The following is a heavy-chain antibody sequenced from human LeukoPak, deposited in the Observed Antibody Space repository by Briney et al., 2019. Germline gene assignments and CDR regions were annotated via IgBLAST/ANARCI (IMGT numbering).Heavy chain of an antibody. D-gene: IGHD2-15*01. CDR1: GFTFNRYI. Sequence: GGSLRLSCAASGFTFNRYIMNWLRQAPGKGLKGVGNLNLDGSSTYYADSLRGRVIISRDNSKNTLLLQLNSMTPDDTAVYYCARGETGRGDYFDFWGQGTPVAVSS. CDR2: LNLDGSST. CDR3: ARGETGRGDYFDF. V-gene: IGHV3-23*01. J-gene: IGHJ4*02.